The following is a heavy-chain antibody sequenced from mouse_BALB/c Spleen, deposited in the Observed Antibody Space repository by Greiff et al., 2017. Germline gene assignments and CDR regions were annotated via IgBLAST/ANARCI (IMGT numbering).Heavy chain of an antibody. V-gene: IGHV1S56*01. D-gene: IGHD2-3*01. Sequence: VQGVESGPELVKPGASVRISCKASGYTFTSYYIHWVKQRPGQGLEWIGWIYPGNVNTKYNEKFKGKATLTADKSSSTAYMQLSSLTSEDSAVYFCARSDGYYLDYWGQGTTLTVSS. CDR2: IYPGNVNT. CDR3: ARSDGYYLDY. J-gene: IGHJ2*01. CDR1: GYTFTSYY.